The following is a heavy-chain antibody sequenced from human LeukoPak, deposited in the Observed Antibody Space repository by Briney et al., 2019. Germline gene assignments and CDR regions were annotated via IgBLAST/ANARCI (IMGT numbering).Heavy chain of an antibody. CDR2: IIPIFGTA. J-gene: IGHJ4*02. D-gene: IGHD6-6*01. CDR3: ARDRIAAAADSLYYFDY. Sequence: SVKVSCKASGGTFSSYAISWVRQAPGQGLEWMGGIIPIFGTANYAQKFQGRVTITADESMSTAYMELSSLRSEDTAVYYCARDRIAAAADSLYYFDYWGQGTLVTVSS. CDR1: GGTFSSYA. V-gene: IGHV1-69*13.